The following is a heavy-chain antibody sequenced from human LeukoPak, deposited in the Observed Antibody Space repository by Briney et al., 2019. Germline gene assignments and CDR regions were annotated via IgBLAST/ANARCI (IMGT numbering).Heavy chain of an antibody. CDR2: INHSGST. J-gene: IGHJ4*02. V-gene: IGHV4-34*01. CDR1: GGSFSGYY. Sequence: PSETLSLTCAVYGGSFSGYYWSWIRQPPGKGLEWIGEINHSGSTNYNPSLKSRVTISVDTSKNQFSLKLSSVTAADTAVYYCARSLDRIAAAGRGAIGYWGQGTLVTVSS. D-gene: IGHD6-13*01. CDR3: ARSLDRIAAAGRGAIGY.